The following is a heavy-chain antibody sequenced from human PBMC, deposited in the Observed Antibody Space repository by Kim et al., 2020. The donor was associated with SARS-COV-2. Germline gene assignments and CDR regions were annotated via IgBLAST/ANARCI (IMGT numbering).Heavy chain of an antibody. J-gene: IGHJ4*02. Sequence: SYAQKFQGRVTMTRDTSTSTVYMELSSLRSEDTAVYYCAREGATVTTFDYWGQGTLVTVSS. CDR3: AREGATVTTFDY. V-gene: IGHV1-46*01. D-gene: IGHD4-4*01.